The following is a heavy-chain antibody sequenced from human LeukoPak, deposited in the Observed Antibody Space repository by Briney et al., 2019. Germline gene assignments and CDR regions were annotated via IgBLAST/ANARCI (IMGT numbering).Heavy chain of an antibody. Sequence: ASVKVSCKVSGDTLTELSMHWVRQAPGKVLEWMGGFDPEDGETIYAQKFQGRVTMTEDTSTDTAYMELSSLRSEDTAVYYCATVFPQGMSQTFDYWGQGTLVTVSS. D-gene: IGHD6-13*01. V-gene: IGHV1-24*01. CDR3: ATVFPQGMSQTFDY. CDR1: GDTLTELS. J-gene: IGHJ4*02. CDR2: FDPEDGET.